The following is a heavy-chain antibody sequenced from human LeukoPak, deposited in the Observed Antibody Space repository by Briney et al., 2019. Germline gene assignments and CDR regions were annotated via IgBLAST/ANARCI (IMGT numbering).Heavy chain of an antibody. CDR3: ARINYYDSSGYYTEPAFDI. CDR1: GGSISSYY. V-gene: IGHV4-59*01. Sequence: PSETLSLTCTVPGGSISSYYWSWIRQPPGKGLEWIGYIYYSGSTNYNPSLKSRVTISVDTSKNQFSLKLSSVTAADTAVYYWARINYYDSSGYYTEPAFDIWGQGTMVTVSS. D-gene: IGHD3-22*01. CDR2: IYYSGST. J-gene: IGHJ3*02.